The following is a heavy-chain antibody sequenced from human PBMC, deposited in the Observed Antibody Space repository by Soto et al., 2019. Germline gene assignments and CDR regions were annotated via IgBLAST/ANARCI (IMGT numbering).Heavy chain of an antibody. D-gene: IGHD6-6*01. Sequence: GGSLRLSCAASGFTFSSYAMHWVRQAPGKGLEYVSAISSNGGSTYYANSVKGRFTISRDNSKNTLYLQMGSLRAEDMAVYYCARDRDMAARGEENYYYYYMDVWGKGTTVTVSS. J-gene: IGHJ6*03. CDR3: ARDRDMAARGEENYYYYYMDV. CDR2: ISSNGGST. CDR1: GFTFSSYA. V-gene: IGHV3-64*01.